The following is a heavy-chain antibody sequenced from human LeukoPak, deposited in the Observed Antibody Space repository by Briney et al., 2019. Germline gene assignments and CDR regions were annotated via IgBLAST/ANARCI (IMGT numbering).Heavy chain of an antibody. CDR3: ARQSGWYWEQDY. CDR2: IYYSGST. V-gene: IGHV4-39*01. D-gene: IGHD6-19*01. CDR1: GGSISSRSYY. J-gene: IGHJ4*02. Sequence: SETLSLTCTVSGGSISSRSYYWGWIRQPPGKGLEWIGSIYYSGSTYYNPSLKSRVTISVDTSKNQFSLKLNSVTAADTVVYYCARQSGWYWEQDYWGQGTLVTVSS.